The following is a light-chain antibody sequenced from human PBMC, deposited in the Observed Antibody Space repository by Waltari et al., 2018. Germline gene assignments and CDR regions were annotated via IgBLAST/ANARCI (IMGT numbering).Light chain of an antibody. Sequence: QSALTQPASVSGSPGQSITISCTGTSGDVGSHDLVSWYQQPPGKAPKLLIYEINKRPSGVSNRFSCSKSGKTASLTISGLQAEDEADYYCCSFTNSRNFDVFGTGTKVTVL. CDR2: EIN. CDR3: CSFTNSRNFDV. CDR1: SGDVGSHDL. V-gene: IGLV2-23*02. J-gene: IGLJ1*01.